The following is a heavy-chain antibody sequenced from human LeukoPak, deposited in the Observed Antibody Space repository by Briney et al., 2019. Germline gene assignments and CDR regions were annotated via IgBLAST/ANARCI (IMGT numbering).Heavy chain of an antibody. CDR3: ASDLPAATT. J-gene: IGHJ5*02. CDR1: GFTFSAYS. CDR2: ISANSDYI. Sequence: GGSLRLSCAASGFTFSAYSMSWVRQAPGKGLEWVSSISANSDYIFYPDSMKGRFTISRDNAQKSLYLQMDSLRAEDTAVYYCASDLPAATTWGQGTLVTISS. V-gene: IGHV3-21*01. D-gene: IGHD2-2*01.